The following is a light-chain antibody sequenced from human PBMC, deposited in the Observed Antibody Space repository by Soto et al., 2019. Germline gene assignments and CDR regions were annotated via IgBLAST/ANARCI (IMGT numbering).Light chain of an antibody. J-gene: IGKJ4*01. CDR3: QKYNSAPLT. V-gene: IGKV1-27*01. CDR1: QSISSY. Sequence: QAPSSLSASLGDRVTITCRASQSISSYLNWYQQKPGKAPKLLIYAASSLQAGVPSRFSGSGSGTDFTLTISSLQPEDVAAYYCQKYNSAPLTFGGGTKVDIK. CDR2: AAS.